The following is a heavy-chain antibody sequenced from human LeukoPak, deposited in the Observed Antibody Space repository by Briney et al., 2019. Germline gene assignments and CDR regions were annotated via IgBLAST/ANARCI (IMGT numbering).Heavy chain of an antibody. CDR2: ISTSGST. Sequence: SETLSLTCTVSGGSISSYYWSWIRQPAGKGLESIGHISTSGSTNYNPSLKSRVTISVDKSKNQFSLKLSSVTAADTAVYYCARQTGSGLFILPGGQGTLVTVSS. CDR1: GGSISSYY. V-gene: IGHV4-4*07. CDR3: ARQTGSGLFILP. D-gene: IGHD3/OR15-3a*01. J-gene: IGHJ4*02.